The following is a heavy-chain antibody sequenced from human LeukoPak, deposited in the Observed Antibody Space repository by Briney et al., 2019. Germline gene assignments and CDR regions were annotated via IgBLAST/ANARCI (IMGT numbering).Heavy chain of an antibody. D-gene: IGHD1-26*01. CDR3: AKSQESGSYLGYYYMDV. J-gene: IGHJ6*03. Sequence: TGGSLRLSCAASGFPFSNYRMNWVRQAPGRGLEWVSSISSSSNYIYYADSLKGRFTISRDHVRNSLYLQMNSLRAEDTAVYYCAKSQESGSYLGYYYMDVWGKGTTVTISS. CDR1: GFPFSNYR. CDR2: ISSSSNYI. V-gene: IGHV3-21*01.